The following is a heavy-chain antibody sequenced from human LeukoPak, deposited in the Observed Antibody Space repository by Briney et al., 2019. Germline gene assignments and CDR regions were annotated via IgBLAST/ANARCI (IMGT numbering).Heavy chain of an antibody. CDR2: MNPNSGKT. CDR1: GYTFTSYD. V-gene: IGHV1-8*01. CDR3: ARERVGVGSSGCEN. D-gene: IGHD3-22*01. Sequence: ASVKVSCKASGYTFTSYDINWVRQATGQGLEWMGWMNPNSGKTGYVQKFQGRVTMTRDTSISTAYMELSSLTSEDTAIYYCARERVGVGSSGCENWGQGALVAVSS. J-gene: IGHJ4*02.